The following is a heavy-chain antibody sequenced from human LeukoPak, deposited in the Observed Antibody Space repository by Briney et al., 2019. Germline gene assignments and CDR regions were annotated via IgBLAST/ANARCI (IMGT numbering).Heavy chain of an antibody. Sequence: GGSLRLSCAASGFTFDDYAMHWVRQAPGKGLEWVSGISGNSASISYADSVKGRFTISRDNAKNSLYLQMNSLRAEDTALYYCAKDIGIVGATSGHFDYWGQGTLVTVS. D-gene: IGHD1-26*01. CDR1: GFTFDDYA. V-gene: IGHV3-9*01. J-gene: IGHJ4*02. CDR3: AKDIGIVGATSGHFDY. CDR2: ISGNSASI.